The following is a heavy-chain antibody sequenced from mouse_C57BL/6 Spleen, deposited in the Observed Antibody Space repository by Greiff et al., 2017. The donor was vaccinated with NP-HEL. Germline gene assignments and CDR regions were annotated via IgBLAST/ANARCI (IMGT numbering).Heavy chain of an antibody. D-gene: IGHD1-1*01. CDR1: GYTFTSYW. V-gene: IGHV1-52*01. CDR2: IDPSDSET. CDR3: ARGGVVAMDY. Sequence: QVQLQQPGAELVRPGSSVKLSCKASGYTFTSYWMHWVKQRPIQGLEWIGNIDPSDSETHYNQKFKDKATLTVDKSSSTAYMQLSSLTSEDSAVYYCARGGVVAMDYWGQGTTLTVSS. J-gene: IGHJ2*01.